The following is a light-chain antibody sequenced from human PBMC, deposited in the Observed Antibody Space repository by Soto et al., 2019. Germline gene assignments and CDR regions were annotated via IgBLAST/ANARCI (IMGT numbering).Light chain of an antibody. V-gene: IGLV2-14*01. Sequence: QSALTQPASVSGSPGQSITISCTGTSSDVGSYNDVSWYQQYPGKAPKLMIYEVSNRPSGVSNRFSGSKSGNTASLTISGLQAEAEADYYCNSYIRSSSLWVFGGGTKLTVL. CDR1: SSDVGSYND. J-gene: IGLJ3*02. CDR2: EVS. CDR3: NSYIRSSSLWV.